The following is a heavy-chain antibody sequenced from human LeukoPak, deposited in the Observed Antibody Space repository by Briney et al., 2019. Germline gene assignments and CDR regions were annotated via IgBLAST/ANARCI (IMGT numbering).Heavy chain of an antibody. CDR1: GFTFSSYW. CDR2: INSDGITT. J-gene: IGHJ5*02. CDR3: ARDHHPGYHDSLGFNWLDP. D-gene: IGHD3-22*01. Sequence: GGSLRLSCAASGFTFSSYWMHWVRQAPGKGLVWVSRINSDGITTSYADSAKGRFTISRDNAKNTLHLQMSSLRAEDTAVYYCARDHHPGYHDSLGFNWLDPWGQGTLVSVSS. V-gene: IGHV3-74*01.